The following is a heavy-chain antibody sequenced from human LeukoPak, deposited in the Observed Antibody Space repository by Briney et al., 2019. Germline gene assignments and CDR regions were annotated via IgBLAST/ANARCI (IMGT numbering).Heavy chain of an antibody. J-gene: IGHJ3*02. CDR2: INPNSGGT. CDR1: GGTFSSQA. D-gene: IGHD3-22*01. V-gene: IGHV1-2*02. CDR3: ARGDYDSSGYAFDI. Sequence: ASVKVSCKASGGTFSSQAISWVRQAPGQGLEWMGWINPNSGGTNYAQKFQGRVTMTRDTSISTAYMELSRLRSDDTAVYYCARGDYDSSGYAFDIWGQGTMVTVSS.